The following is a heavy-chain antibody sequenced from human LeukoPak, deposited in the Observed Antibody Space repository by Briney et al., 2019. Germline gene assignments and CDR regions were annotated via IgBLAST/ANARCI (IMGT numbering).Heavy chain of an antibody. D-gene: IGHD6-13*01. V-gene: IGHV1-8*01. J-gene: IGHJ6*03. CDR3: ARGPWVIAAALYYYYYMDV. CDR1: GYTFTSYD. CDR2: MNPNSGNT. Sequence: ASVKVSCKASGYTFTSYDINWVRQATGQGLEWVGWMNPNSGNTGYAQKFQGRVTMTRNTSISTAYMELSSLRSEDTAVYYCARGPWVIAAALYYYYYMDVWGKGTTVTVSS.